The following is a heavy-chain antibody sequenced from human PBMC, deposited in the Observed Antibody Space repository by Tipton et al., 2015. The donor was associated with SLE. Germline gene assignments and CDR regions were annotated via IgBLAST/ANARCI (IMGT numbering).Heavy chain of an antibody. CDR1: GFTFSSYG. V-gene: IGHV3-23*01. J-gene: IGHJ3*02. D-gene: IGHD1-26*01. CDR2: ISGRGGST. CDR3: ARWENAFDI. Sequence: SLRLSCAASGFTFSSYGMHWVRQAPGKGLEWGSAISGRGGSTHDADSVKGRFTISRDNYKNTLYLQMNSLRAEDTAVYYCARWENAFDIWGQGTMVTVSS.